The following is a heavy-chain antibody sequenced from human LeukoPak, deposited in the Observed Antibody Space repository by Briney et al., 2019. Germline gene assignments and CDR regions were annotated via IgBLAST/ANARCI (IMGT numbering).Heavy chain of an antibody. CDR2: FNPKTGDT. J-gene: IGHJ4*02. CDR3: AREGLYSSSSDFDY. CDR1: GYTFTGYY. Sequence: ASVKVSXKASGYTFTGYYVHWVRQAPGQGLQWMGYFNPKTGDTKYAQKLQGRVTMTRDPSISTAYMELSGLRSDDTAVYYCAREGLYSSSSDFDYWGQGTLVTVSS. V-gene: IGHV1-2*02. D-gene: IGHD6-13*01.